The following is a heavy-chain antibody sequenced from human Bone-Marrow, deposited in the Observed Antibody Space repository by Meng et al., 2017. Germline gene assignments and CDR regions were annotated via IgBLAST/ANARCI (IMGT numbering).Heavy chain of an antibody. V-gene: IGHV3-23*01. CDR3: AKVVAAFLFDY. CDR2: ISGSGGST. Sequence: GGSLRLSCAASGFTFSSYAMSWVRKAPGKGLGWVSAISGSGGSTYYDDSVKGRCTISRDNSKNTLYLQMNSLRAEDTAVDYCAKVVAAFLFDYWGQGTLVTVSS. CDR1: GFTFSSYA. J-gene: IGHJ4*02. D-gene: IGHD2-15*01.